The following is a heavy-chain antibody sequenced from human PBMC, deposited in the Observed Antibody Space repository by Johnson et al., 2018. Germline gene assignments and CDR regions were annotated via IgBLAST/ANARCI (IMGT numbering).Heavy chain of an antibody. CDR1: GFTFSSYG. V-gene: IGHV3-33*01. D-gene: IGHD3-9*01. J-gene: IGHJ6*02. CDR2: IWYDGSNK. CDR3: ARVASLSGYYRHYYYGMDV. Sequence: VQLLESGGGVVQPGRSLRLSCAASGFTFSSYGMHWVRQAPGKGLEWVAVIWYDGSNKYYADSVKGRFTISRDNSKNTLYLQMNSMRAEDTAVYYCARVASLSGYYRHYYYGMDVWGQGPTVTVSS.